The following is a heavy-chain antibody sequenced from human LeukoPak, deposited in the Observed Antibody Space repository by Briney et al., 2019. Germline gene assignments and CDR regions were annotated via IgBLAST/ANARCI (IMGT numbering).Heavy chain of an antibody. J-gene: IGHJ4*02. CDR2: IDAGGST. Sequence: QPGGSLRLSCAASGFTVSSNYMNWVRQAPGKGLEWVSVIDAGGSTYYADSVKGRFTISRDNSKNTLYLQMNSLRAEDTAVYYCAKVGSSPVAGTVADYWGQGTLVTVSS. CDR1: GFTVSSNY. V-gene: IGHV3-53*01. CDR3: AKVGSSPVAGTVADY. D-gene: IGHD6-19*01.